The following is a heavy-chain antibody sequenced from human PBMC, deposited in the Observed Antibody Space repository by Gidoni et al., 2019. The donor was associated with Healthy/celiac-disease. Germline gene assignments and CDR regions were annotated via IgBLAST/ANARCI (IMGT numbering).Heavy chain of an antibody. J-gene: IGHJ4*02. D-gene: IGHD6-19*01. V-gene: IGHV3-23*01. Sequence: EVQLLVTGGGLVQPGGSRRFSVAASGFTFSSYAMSWVRQAPGKGLEGVSAISGSGGSTYYADSVKGRFTISRDNSKNTRYLQMNSLSAEDTAVYYCAKVNRAVAGSLDFDYWGQGTLVTVSS. CDR1: GFTFSSYA. CDR2: ISGSGGST. CDR3: AKVNRAVAGSLDFDY.